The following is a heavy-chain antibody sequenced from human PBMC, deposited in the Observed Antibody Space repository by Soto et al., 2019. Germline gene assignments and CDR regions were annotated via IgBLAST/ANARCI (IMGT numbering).Heavy chain of an antibody. CDR1: GFTFSSYA. Sequence: EVQLLESGGGLVQPGGSLRLSCAASGFTFSSYAMSWVRQAPGKGLEWVSAISGSGGSTYYADSVKGRFTISRDNSKNTLYLQMNSLRAEDTAVYYCAKGYIGPHSYGYYYFDYWGQGTLVTVSS. D-gene: IGHD5-18*01. V-gene: IGHV3-23*01. J-gene: IGHJ4*02. CDR3: AKGYIGPHSYGYYYFDY. CDR2: ISGSGGST.